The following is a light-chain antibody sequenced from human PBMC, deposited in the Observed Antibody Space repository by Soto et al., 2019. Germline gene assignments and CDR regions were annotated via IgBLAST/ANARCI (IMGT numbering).Light chain of an antibody. V-gene: IGKV1-5*01. CDR1: QSISSW. CDR2: DAS. Sequence: DIQMTQSPSTLSPSVGDRVTITCRASQSISSWLAWYQQKPGKAPKLLIYDASFLESGVPSRFSGSGSGTEFTLTISSLQPDDFATYYCQQYNTYWTFGQGTKVEIK. J-gene: IGKJ1*01. CDR3: QQYNTYWT.